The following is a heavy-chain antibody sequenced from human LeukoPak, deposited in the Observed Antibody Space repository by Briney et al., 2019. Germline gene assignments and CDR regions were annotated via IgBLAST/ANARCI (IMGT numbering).Heavy chain of an antibody. D-gene: IGHD3-3*01. CDR1: GGSISSSSYY. CDR3: ARQYDFWSGYPPVDY. CDR2: IYYSGST. J-gene: IGHJ4*02. Sequence: SETLSLTCTVSGGSISSSSYYWGWIRQPPGKGLEWIGSIYYSGSTSYNPSLKSRVTIPVDTSKNQFSLKLSSVTAADTAVYYCARQYDFWSGYPPVDYWGQGTLVTVSS. V-gene: IGHV4-39*01.